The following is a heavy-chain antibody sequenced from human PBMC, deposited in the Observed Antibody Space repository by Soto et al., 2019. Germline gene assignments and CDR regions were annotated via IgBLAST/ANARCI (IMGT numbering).Heavy chain of an antibody. CDR2: IWYDGSNK. CDR1: GFTFSIYG. D-gene: IGHD3-22*01. Sequence: GGSLRLSCAASGFTFSIYGMHWFRQAPGKGLEWVAVIWYDGSNKYYADSVKGRFTISRDNSKNTLYLQMNSLRAEDTAVYYCAKDTYYHDSTGYYVFDYWGQGTQVTVS. CDR3: AKDTYYHDSTGYYVFDY. V-gene: IGHV3-33*06. J-gene: IGHJ4*02.